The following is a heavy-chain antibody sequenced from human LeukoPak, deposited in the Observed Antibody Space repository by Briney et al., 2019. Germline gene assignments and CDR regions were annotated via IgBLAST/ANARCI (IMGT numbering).Heavy chain of an antibody. D-gene: IGHD3-3*01. CDR1: GFTFDDYA. CDR2: ISWNSGSI. V-gene: IGHV3-9*01. J-gene: IGHJ5*02. CDR3: AKGLRYYDFWSGYYT. Sequence: GGSLRLSCAASGFTFDDYAMPWVRHAPGKGLEWVSGISWNSGSIGYADSVKGRFTISRDNAKNSLYLQMNSLRAEDTALYYCAKGLRYYDFWSGYYTWGQGTLVTVSS.